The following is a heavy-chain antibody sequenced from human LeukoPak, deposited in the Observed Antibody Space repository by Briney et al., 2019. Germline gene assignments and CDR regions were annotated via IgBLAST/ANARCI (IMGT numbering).Heavy chain of an antibody. V-gene: IGHV3-30*04. J-gene: IGHJ5*02. CDR1: GFTFTSFA. D-gene: IGHD2-15*01. Sequence: PGTSLRLSCAASGFTFTSFAMHWVRQVRQAPGKGLEWVAVISYDGSKIYYANSVKGRFTISRDNAKNSLYLQMNSLRAEDTAVYYCARDRYCSGGTCYSAAWFDPWGQGTLVTVSS. CDR2: ISYDGSKI. CDR3: ARDRYCSGGTCYSAAWFDP.